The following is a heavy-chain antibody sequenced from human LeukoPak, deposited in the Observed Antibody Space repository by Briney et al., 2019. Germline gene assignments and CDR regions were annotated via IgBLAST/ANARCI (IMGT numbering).Heavy chain of an antibody. J-gene: IGHJ4*02. CDR2: IRSKANNYAT. CDR3: TRSTREVGERFDF. D-gene: IGHD3-10*01. V-gene: IGHV3-73*01. CDR1: GFTFSGSA. Sequence: GRSLRLSCAASGFTFSGSAMHWVRQASGKGLEWVGRIRSKANNYATAYAASVRGRFTISRDDSKNTAYLRMNSLKTEDTAIYYCTRSTREVGERFDFWGQGTLVTVSS.